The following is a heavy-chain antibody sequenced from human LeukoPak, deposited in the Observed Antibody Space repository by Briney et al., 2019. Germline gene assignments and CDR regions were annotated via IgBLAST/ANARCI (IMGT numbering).Heavy chain of an antibody. CDR2: MNPNSGNT. Sequence: ASVKVSCKASGYTFTSCDINWVRQATGQGLEWMGWMNPNSGNTGYAQKFQGRVTMTRNTSISTAYMELSSLRSEDTAVYYCARDAYGDYRMDVWGQGTTVTVSS. D-gene: IGHD4-17*01. CDR3: ARDAYGDYRMDV. CDR1: GYTFTSCD. V-gene: IGHV1-8*01. J-gene: IGHJ6*02.